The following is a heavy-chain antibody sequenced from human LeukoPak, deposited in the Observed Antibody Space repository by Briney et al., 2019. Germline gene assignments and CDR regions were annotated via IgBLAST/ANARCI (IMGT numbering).Heavy chain of an antibody. CDR2: ISSSGSTI. D-gene: IGHD6-19*01. J-gene: IGHJ4*02. CDR1: GFTFSDYY. Sequence: GGSLRLSCAASGFTFSDYYMSWIRQAPGKWLECVSYISSSGSTIYYADSVKGRFTISRDNYKNTVYLQMHSLRAEDTAVYYCATHAIAVAGRGFDYWGQGTLVTVSS. CDR3: ATHAIAVAGRGFDY. V-gene: IGHV3-11*01.